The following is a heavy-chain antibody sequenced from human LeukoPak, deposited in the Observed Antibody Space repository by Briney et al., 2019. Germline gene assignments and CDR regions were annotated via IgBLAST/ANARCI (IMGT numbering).Heavy chain of an antibody. CDR1: GFTFSNYA. J-gene: IGHJ4*02. CDR2: IYSGGST. CDR3: ARVLQQLAFDY. D-gene: IGHD6-13*01. Sequence: GGSLRLSCAASGFTFSNYAMHWVRQAPGKGLEWVSVIYSGGSTYYADSVKGRFTISRDNSKNTLYLQMNSLRAEDTAVYYCARVLQQLAFDYWGQGTLVTVSS. V-gene: IGHV3-66*01.